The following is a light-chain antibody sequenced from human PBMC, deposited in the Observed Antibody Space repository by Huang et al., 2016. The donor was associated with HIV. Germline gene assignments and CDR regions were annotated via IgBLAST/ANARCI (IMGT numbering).Light chain of an antibody. CDR1: QDINTY. J-gene: IGKJ2*01. CDR2: DAS. Sequence: DIQMTQSPSSLSASVGDRVTITCQASQDINTYLNWYQQKPGKAPKHLIDDASNLETGVPSRFSGSGSGTDFTFTISSLQPEDIATYYCQQYANLHYTFGQGTKLEI. V-gene: IGKV1-33*01. CDR3: QQYANLHYT.